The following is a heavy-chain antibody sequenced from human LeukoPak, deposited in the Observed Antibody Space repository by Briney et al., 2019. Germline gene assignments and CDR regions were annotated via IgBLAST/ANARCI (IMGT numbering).Heavy chain of an antibody. CDR2: ISDSGDNT. V-gene: IGHV3-23*01. CDR1: GFTFNKYV. CDR3: AKAFHCSGSTCSGYNWFDP. D-gene: IGHD2-2*01. Sequence: GGSLRLSCAASGFTFNKYVMSWVRQAPGKGLEWVSIISDSGDNTYYADPVKGRFTISRDNSKNTLYLQTNSLRAEDTAVYYCAKAFHCSGSTCSGYNWFDPWGQGTLVTVSS. J-gene: IGHJ5*02.